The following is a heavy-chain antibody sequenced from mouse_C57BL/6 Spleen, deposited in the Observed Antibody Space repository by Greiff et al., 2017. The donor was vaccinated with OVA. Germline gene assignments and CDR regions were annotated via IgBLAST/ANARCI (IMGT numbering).Heavy chain of an antibody. D-gene: IGHD2-12*01. CDR1: GYSFTGYY. CDR3: ARTSTTAMDY. CDR2: INPSTGGT. V-gene: IGHV1-42*01. J-gene: IGHJ4*01. Sequence: VQLQQSGPELVKPGASVKISCKASGYSFTGYYMNWVKQSPEKSLEWIGEINPSTGGTTYNQKFKAKATLTVDKSSSTAYMQLKSLTSEDSAVYYCARTSTTAMDYWGQGTSVTVSS.